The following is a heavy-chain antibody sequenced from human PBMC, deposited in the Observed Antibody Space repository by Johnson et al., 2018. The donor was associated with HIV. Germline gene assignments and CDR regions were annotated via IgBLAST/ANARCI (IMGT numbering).Heavy chain of an antibody. CDR2: IRYDGSNK. D-gene: IGHD2-15*01. CDR1: GFTFSSYG. Sequence: QVQLVESGGGVVQPGGSLRLSCAASGFTFSSYGMHWVRQAPGKGLEWVAFIRYDGSNKYYADSVKGRFTISRDNSKNTLYLQMNSLRAEDTAVYYCARDRFYCSGGSCYHSGALDIWGQGTMVTVSS. J-gene: IGHJ3*02. CDR3: ARDRFYCSGGSCYHSGALDI. V-gene: IGHV3-30*02.